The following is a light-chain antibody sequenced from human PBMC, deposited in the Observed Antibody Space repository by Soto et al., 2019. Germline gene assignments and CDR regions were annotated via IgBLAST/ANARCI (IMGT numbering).Light chain of an antibody. CDR2: DTF. CDR1: QSVSTY. CDR3: VQRNDWPWT. J-gene: IGKJ1*01. Sequence: EIALTQSPAILSLSPGERATLSCRASQSVSTYLAWYQQKPGQAPRLLIYDTFNRATGIPARFSGSWSGTDFTLTISSLEPEDLAVYYCVQRNDWPWTSGQGTKVEI. V-gene: IGKV3-11*01.